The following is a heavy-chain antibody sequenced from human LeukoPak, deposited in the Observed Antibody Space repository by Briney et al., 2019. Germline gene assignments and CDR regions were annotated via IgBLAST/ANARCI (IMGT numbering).Heavy chain of an antibody. CDR3: AKDGLPYSGSRYYFDY. CDR2: ISHDGTNK. V-gene: IGHV3-30*18. CDR1: GFTFSSYG. J-gene: IGHJ4*02. D-gene: IGHD1-26*01. Sequence: GGSLRLSCAASGFTFSSYGMHWVRQAPGKGLEWVAIISHDGTNKYYADFVKGRFTISRDRSKNTLYLEMNSLRAEDTAVYYCAKDGLPYSGSRYYFDYWGRGTLVTVSS.